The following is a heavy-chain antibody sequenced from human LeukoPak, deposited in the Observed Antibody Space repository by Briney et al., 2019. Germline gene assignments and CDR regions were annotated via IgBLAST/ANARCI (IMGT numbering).Heavy chain of an antibody. CDR1: GFTFSSYG. Sequence: GGSLRLSCAASGFTFSSYGMHWVRQAPGKGLEWVAFIRYDGSNKYYADSVKGRFTISRDNSKNTLYLQMNSLRAEDTAVYYCARDRAEWELRGGLDYWGQGTLVTVSS. CDR2: IRYDGSNK. J-gene: IGHJ4*02. D-gene: IGHD1-26*01. CDR3: ARDRAEWELRGGLDY. V-gene: IGHV3-30*02.